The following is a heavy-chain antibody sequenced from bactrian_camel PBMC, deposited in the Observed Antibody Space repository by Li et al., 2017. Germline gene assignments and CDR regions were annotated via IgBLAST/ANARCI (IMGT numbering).Heavy chain of an antibody. CDR1: ENVVRNYR. CDR2: AYTGGDDT. D-gene: IGHD5*01. J-gene: IGHJ6*01. CDR3: AAGPAGQYCYRGDIRPSGFGY. V-gene: IGHV3S54*01. Sequence: VQLVESGGGSVQAGGSLRLACASSENVVRNYRMAWFRQTPGKEREGLAQAYTGGDDTYYADSVKGRFTFALDLRKDTVYLEMNNLTADDTAMYYCAAGPAGQYCYRGDIRPSGFGYWGQGTQVTVS.